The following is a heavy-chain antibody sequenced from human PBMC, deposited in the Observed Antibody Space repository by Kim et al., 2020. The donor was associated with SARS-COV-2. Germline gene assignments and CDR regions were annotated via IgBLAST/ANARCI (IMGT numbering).Heavy chain of an antibody. D-gene: IGHD6-13*01. CDR3: ARTNRVGAAGLGARGMDV. V-gene: IGHV3-48*03. Sequence: VRGQFTISRDNAENSLYLQMNSLRDEDTAVYYCARTNRVGAAGLGARGMDVWGQGTTVTVSS. J-gene: IGHJ6*02.